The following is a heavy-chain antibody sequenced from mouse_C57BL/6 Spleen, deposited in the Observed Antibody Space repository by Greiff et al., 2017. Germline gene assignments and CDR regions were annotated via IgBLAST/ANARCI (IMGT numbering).Heavy chain of an antibody. Sequence: QVQLQQSGAELVKPGASVKISCKASGYAFSNYWMNWVKQRPGKGLEWIGQIYPGDGDTNYNGKFKGKATLTADKSSSTASMQLSSLTSEDSSIYFCASCPYGNYCAMDYWGQGTSGTVSS. V-gene: IGHV1-80*01. J-gene: IGHJ4*01. D-gene: IGHD2-1*01. CDR2: IYPGDGDT. CDR3: ASCPYGNYCAMDY. CDR1: GYAFSNYW.